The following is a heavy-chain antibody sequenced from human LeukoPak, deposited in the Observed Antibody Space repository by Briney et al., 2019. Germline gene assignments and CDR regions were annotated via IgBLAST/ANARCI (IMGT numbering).Heavy chain of an antibody. CDR3: AHSLYSGGDCYSKDNWFDP. Sequence: SGPTLVNPTQTLTLTCTFSGFSLSTSGVGVGWIRQPPGKALEWFALIYWDDDKRYSPSLKSRLTITKDTSKNQVVLTMTNMDPVDTATYYCAHSLYSGGDCYSKDNWFDPWGQGTLVTVSS. V-gene: IGHV2-5*02. D-gene: IGHD2-21*02. CDR2: IYWDDDK. J-gene: IGHJ5*02. CDR1: GFSLSTSGVG.